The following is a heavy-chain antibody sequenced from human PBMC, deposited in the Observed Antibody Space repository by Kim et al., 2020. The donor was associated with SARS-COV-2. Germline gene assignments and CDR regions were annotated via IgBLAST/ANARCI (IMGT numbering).Heavy chain of an antibody. CDR1: GYTFTGYY. CDR3: ASDYGDYSGHDAFDI. D-gene: IGHD4-17*01. Sequence: ASVKVSCKASGYTFTGYYMHWVRQAPGQGLEWMGWINPNSGGTNYAQKFQGRVTMTRDTSISTAYMELSRLRSDDTAVYYCASDYGDYSGHDAFDIWGQGTMVTVSS. J-gene: IGHJ3*02. V-gene: IGHV1-2*02. CDR2: INPNSGGT.